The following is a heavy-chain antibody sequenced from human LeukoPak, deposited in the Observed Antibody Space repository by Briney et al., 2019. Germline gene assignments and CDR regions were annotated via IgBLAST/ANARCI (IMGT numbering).Heavy chain of an antibody. J-gene: IGHJ4*02. CDR2: IIPIFGIA. Sequence: GASVKVSCKASGGTFSSYAISWVGQAPGQRLEWMGRIIPIFGIANYAQKFQGRVTITADKSTSTAYMELSSLRSEDTAVYYCASASESFDYWGQGTLVTVSS. CDR1: GGTFSSYA. V-gene: IGHV1-69*04. CDR3: ASASESFDY.